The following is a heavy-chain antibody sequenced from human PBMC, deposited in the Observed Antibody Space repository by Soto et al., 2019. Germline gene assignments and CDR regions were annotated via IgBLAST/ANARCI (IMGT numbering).Heavy chain of an antibody. CDR3: AREYCTSRSCYRHHWDRYYYGMDV. Sequence: GGSLRLSCAASGFSFSDYAIHWVRQAPGKGLEWLAVISYDGYNTYYADSVKGRFTISRDNSKNTLYLQMNSLRAEDTSLYYCAREYCTSRSCYRHHWDRYYYGMDVWGQGTKVTVXS. V-gene: IGHV3-30-3*01. CDR1: GFSFSDYA. CDR2: ISYDGYNT. J-gene: IGHJ6*02. D-gene: IGHD2-2*01.